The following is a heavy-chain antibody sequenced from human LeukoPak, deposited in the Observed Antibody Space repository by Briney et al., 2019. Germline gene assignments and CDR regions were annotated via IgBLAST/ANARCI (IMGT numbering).Heavy chain of an antibody. CDR1: GFTFSSYA. Sequence: GGSLRLSCAASGFTFSSYAMSWVRQAPGKGLEWVSTISGSGGSIYYADSVKGRFTISRDNSKNTLCLQMNSLRVEDTAVYYCAKRAFDNSGWFDCWGQGTLVTVSS. V-gene: IGHV3-23*01. D-gene: IGHD3-22*01. CDR3: AKRAFDNSGWFDC. J-gene: IGHJ4*02. CDR2: ISGSGGSI.